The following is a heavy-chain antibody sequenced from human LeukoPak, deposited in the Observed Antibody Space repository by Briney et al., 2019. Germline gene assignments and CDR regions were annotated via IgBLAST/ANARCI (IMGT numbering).Heavy chain of an antibody. CDR3: AKHDDSSFGDY. CDR2: ITGSGDST. V-gene: IGHV3-23*01. D-gene: IGHD3-22*01. CDR1: GFTFSSYA. Sequence: GGSLRLSCAASGFTFSSYAMSWVRQAPGKGLEWVSAITGSGDSTYYADSVKGRFTISRDNSNNTLYLQMNSLRAEDTAVYYCAKHDDSSFGDYWGQGTLVSVSS. J-gene: IGHJ4*02.